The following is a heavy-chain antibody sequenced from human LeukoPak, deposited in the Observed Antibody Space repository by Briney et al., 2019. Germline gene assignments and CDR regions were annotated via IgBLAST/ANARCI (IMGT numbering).Heavy chain of an antibody. CDR3: ARELGGYSKPYYYYGMDV. CDR1: GGTFSSYA. D-gene: IGHD3-22*01. V-gene: IGHV1-69*13. J-gene: IGHJ6*02. CDR2: IIPIFGTT. Sequence: SVNVSCKASGGTFSSYAISWVRQAPGQGLEWMGGIIPIFGTTNYAQKFQGRVTITADESTSTAYMELSSLRSEDTAVYYCARELGGYSKPYYYYGMDVWGQGTTVTVSS.